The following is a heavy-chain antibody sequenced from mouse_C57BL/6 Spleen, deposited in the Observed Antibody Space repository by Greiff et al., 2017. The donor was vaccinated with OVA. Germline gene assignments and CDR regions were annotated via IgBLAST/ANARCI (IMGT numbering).Heavy chain of an antibody. J-gene: IGHJ4*01. CDR1: GYAFSSYW. Sequence: VKLMESGAELVKPGASVKISCKASGYAFSSYWMNWVKQRPGKGLEWIGQIYPGDGDTNYNGKFKGKATLTADKSSSTAYMQLSSLTSEDSAVYFCARGGLRLYYYAMDYWGQRTSVTVSS. CDR2: IYPGDGDT. CDR3: ARGGLRLYYYAMDY. D-gene: IGHD2-4*01. V-gene: IGHV1-80*01.